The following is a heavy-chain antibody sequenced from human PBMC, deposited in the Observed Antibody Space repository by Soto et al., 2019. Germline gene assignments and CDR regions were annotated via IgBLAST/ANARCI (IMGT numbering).Heavy chain of an antibody. J-gene: IGHJ2*01. D-gene: IGHD2-15*01. CDR1: GFTFSSYA. V-gene: IGHV3-23*01. CDR3: ASLTSVVVVAATGAGGWYFDL. CDR2: ISGSGGST. Sequence: EVQLLESGGGLVQPGGSLRLSCAASGFTFSSYAMSWVRQAPGKGLEWVSAISGSGGSTYYADSVKGRFTISRDNSKNTLYLQMNRLRAEDTAVYYCASLTSVVVVAATGAGGWYFDLWGRGTLVTVSS.